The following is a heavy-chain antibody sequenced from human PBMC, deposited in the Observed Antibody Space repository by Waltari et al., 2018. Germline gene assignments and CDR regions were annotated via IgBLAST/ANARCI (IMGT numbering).Heavy chain of an antibody. CDR3: ARDRVAATYYYYYGMDV. V-gene: IGHV4-34*01. D-gene: IGHD2-15*01. Sequence: QVQLQQWGAGLLKPSETLSLTCAVYGGSFSGYYWSWLRQPPGQGLEWIGEINHSGSTNYNPSLKSRVTISVDTSKNQFSLKLSSVTAADTAVYYCARDRVAATYYYYYGMDVWGQGTTVTVSS. CDR1: GGSFSGYY. CDR2: INHSGST. J-gene: IGHJ6*02.